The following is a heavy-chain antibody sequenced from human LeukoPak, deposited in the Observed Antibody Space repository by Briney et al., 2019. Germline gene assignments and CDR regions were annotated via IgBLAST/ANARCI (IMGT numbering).Heavy chain of an antibody. J-gene: IGHJ4*02. V-gene: IGHV1-46*01. D-gene: IGHD1-26*01. CDR1: GGTFSSYA. CDR2: INPSGGST. Sequence: ASVKVSCKASGGTFSSYAISWVRQAPGQGLEWMGIINPSGGSTSYAQKFQGRVTMTRDMSTSTVYMELSSLRSEDTAVYYCSSEGPYSGSSSTYFDYWGQGTLVTVSS. CDR3: SSEGPYSGSSSTYFDY.